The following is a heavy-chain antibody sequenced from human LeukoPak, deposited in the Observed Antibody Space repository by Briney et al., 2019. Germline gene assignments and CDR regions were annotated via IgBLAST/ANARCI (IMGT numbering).Heavy chain of an antibody. D-gene: IGHD3-10*01. Sequence: GSLRLSCAASGFTFSSYAMSWVRQPPGKGLEWIGSIYYSGSTYYNPSLKSRVTISVDTSKNQFSLKLSSVTAADTAVYYCARHVLLWFGELDYWGQGTLVTVSS. V-gene: IGHV4-59*05. CDR3: ARHVLLWFGELDY. J-gene: IGHJ4*02. CDR2: IYYSGST. CDR1: GFTFSSYA.